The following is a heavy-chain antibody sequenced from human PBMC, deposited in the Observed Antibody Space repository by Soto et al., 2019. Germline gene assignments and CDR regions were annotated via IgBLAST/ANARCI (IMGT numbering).Heavy chain of an antibody. Sequence: SETLSLTCTVSGGSISSSSYYWGWIRQPPGKGLEWIGSIYYSGSTYYNPSLKSRVTISVDTSKNQFSLKLSSVTAADTAVYYCARTDGYSLTYFDYWGQGTLVTVSS. CDR1: GGSISSSSYY. CDR3: ARTDGYSLTYFDY. V-gene: IGHV4-39*01. D-gene: IGHD5-18*01. J-gene: IGHJ4*02. CDR2: IYYSGST.